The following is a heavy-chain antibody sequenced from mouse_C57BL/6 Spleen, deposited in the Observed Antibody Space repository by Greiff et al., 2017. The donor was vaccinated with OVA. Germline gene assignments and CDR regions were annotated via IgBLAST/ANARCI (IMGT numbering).Heavy chain of an antibody. D-gene: IGHD1-1*02. V-gene: IGHV14-4*01. CDR2: IDPENGDT. J-gene: IGHJ2*01. CDR1: GFNIKDDY. Sequence: VQLQQSGAELVRPGASVKLSCTASGFNIKDDYMHWVKQRPEQGLEWLGWIDPENGDTEYASKFQGKATITADTSSNTAYLQLSSLTSEDTAVYYCTLWDLDYWGQGTTLTVSS. CDR3: TLWDLDY.